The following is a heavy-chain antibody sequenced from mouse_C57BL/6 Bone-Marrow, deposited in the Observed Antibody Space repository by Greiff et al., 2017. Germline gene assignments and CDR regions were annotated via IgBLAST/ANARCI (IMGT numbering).Heavy chain of an antibody. V-gene: IGHV10-1*01. J-gene: IGHJ4*01. CDR3: VSDGYYLDY. D-gene: IGHD2-3*01. CDR1: GFSFNTYA. CDR2: IRSKSNNYAT. Sequence: EVHLVESGGGLVQPKGSLKLSCAASGFSFNTYAMNWVRQAPGKGLEWVARIRSKSNNYATYYADSVKDRFTISRDDSESMLYLQMNNLKTENTAMYYCVSDGYYLDYWGQGTSVTVSS.